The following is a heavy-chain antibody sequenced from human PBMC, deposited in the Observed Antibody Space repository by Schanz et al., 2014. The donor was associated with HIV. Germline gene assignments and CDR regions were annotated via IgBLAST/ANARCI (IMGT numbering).Heavy chain of an antibody. CDR3: AKRSGRSFGYFDS. CDR2: VTNSGSYV. Sequence: EVHLVESGGGLVKPGGSLRLSCADPGFNVSTYAMNWVRQAPGKGLEWVSAVTNSGSYVNYADSVKGRFTMSRDNSKNTLSLQMDSLRVDDTAIYYCAKRSGRSFGYFDSWGQGLLVTVSS. CDR1: GFNVSTYA. D-gene: IGHD2-15*01. J-gene: IGHJ4*02. V-gene: IGHV3-21*04.